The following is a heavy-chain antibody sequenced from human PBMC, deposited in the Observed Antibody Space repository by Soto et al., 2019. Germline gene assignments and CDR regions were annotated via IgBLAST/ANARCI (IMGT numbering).Heavy chain of an antibody. D-gene: IGHD2-8*01. CDR2: ISSDGTT. J-gene: IGHJ4*02. CDR1: GFTISSNY. V-gene: IGHV3-53*01. Sequence: EVQLVESGGDLIQPGGSLRLSCAASGFTISSNYMTWDRQAPGKGLEWVSIISSDGTTNYADSVKRRFTISRDSSKNTVYLQMHTRIAERPAGYYCASQNLRGVHDRHGVYHPWGDHFYYSGQGTLVTVSS. CDR3: ASQNLRGVHDRHGVYHPWGDHFYY.